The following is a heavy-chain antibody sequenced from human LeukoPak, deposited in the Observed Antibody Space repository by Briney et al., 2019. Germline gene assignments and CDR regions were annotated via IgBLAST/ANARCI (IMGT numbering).Heavy chain of an antibody. D-gene: IGHD6-13*01. CDR1: GFTLSNYW. CDR3: AKSFGPVIAAAGTGAD. CDR2: ISGSGGNT. V-gene: IGHV3-23*01. J-gene: IGHJ4*02. Sequence: GGSLRLSCSASGFTLSNYWIHWVRQAPGKGLEWVSVISGSGGNTYYADSVRGRFTISRDNSKNALYLQMNSLRAEDTAIYYCAKSFGPVIAAAGTGADWGQGTLVTVSS.